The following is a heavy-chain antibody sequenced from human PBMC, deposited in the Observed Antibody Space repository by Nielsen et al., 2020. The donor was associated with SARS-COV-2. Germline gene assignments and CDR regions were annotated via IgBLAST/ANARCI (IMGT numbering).Heavy chain of an antibody. CDR2: IYYSGST. V-gene: IGHV4-59*01. CDR1: GGSISSYY. CDR3: ARDNDFWSGYYLDY. Sequence: SETLSLTCTVSGGSISSYYWSWIRQPPGKGLEWIGYIYYSGSTNYNPSLKSRVTISVDTSKNQFSLKLSSVTAADTAVYYCARDNDFWSGYYLDYWGQGTLVTVSS. D-gene: IGHD3-3*01. J-gene: IGHJ4*02.